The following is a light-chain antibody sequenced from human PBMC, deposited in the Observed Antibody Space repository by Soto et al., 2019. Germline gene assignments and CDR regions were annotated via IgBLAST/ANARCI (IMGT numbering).Light chain of an antibody. CDR1: STYVGVYYY. V-gene: IGLV2-14*03. CDR3: GSYTSSNTLEMV. CDR2: DVS. Sequence: QSALTQPASVSGSPGQSITISCTGTSTYVGVYYYVSWFQQHPGKAPKLMIYDVSQRPSGVSNRFSGSMSGNTASLTISGLQAKDEAQYYCGSYTSSNTLEMVFGGGTKLTVL. J-gene: IGLJ3*02.